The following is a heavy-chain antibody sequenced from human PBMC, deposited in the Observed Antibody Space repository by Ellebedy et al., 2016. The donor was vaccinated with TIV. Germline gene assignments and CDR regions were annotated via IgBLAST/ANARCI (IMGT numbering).Heavy chain of an antibody. CDR2: ISYDGSNK. Sequence: GGSLRLSCAASGFTFSSYGMHWVRQAPGKGLEWVAVISYDGSNKYYADSVKGRFTISRDNSKNTLYLQMNSLSAEDTAVYYCARGTLRWIQLWSYFDYWGQGTLVTVSS. D-gene: IGHD5-18*01. J-gene: IGHJ4*02. CDR3: ARGTLRWIQLWSYFDY. CDR1: GFTFSSYG. V-gene: IGHV3-30*03.